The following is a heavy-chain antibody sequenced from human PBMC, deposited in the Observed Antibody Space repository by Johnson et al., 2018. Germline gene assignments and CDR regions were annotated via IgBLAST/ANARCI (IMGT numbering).Heavy chain of an antibody. D-gene: IGHD6-13*01. CDR1: GFTFSRFA. CDR3: AKDGPPGSSSWSEYFQH. Sequence: QVQLVQSGGGVVQPGRSLRLSCAASGFTFSRFAIHWVRQAPGKGLEWVAVISYDGSHKYYADFVKGRFTISRDNSKNTLYLQMNSLRAEDTAVYYCAKDGPPGSSSWSEYFQHWGQGTLLTVSS. J-gene: IGHJ1*01. V-gene: IGHV3-30*04. CDR2: ISYDGSHK.